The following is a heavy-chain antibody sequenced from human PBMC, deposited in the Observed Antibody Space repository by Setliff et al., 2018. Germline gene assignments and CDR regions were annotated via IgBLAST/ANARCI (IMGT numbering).Heavy chain of an antibody. Sequence: PGGSLRLSCAASGFSFSSYAMSWVRQAPGKGLEWVSKIFGSGDNTYYADSVKGRFTISRDNSKNTLFLQMNSLRAEDTAVYYCAKDSRYCSGGSCSEPDAFDIWGQGTMVTVSS. CDR2: IFGSGDNT. D-gene: IGHD2-15*01. J-gene: IGHJ3*02. CDR3: AKDSRYCSGGSCSEPDAFDI. V-gene: IGHV3-23*01. CDR1: GFSFSSYA.